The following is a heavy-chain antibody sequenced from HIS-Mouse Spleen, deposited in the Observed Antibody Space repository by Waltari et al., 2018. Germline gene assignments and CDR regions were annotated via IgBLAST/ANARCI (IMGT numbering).Heavy chain of an antibody. CDR2: IYYSGRP. Sequence: QLQLQESGPGLVKPSETLSLTCTVSGGSISSSSYYWGWIRQPPGKGLEWIGSIYYSGRPYYNPSLKSRVTISVDTSKNQFSLKLSSVTAAYTAVYYCAREIPYSSSWYDWYFDLWGRGTLVTVSS. CDR3: AREIPYSSSWYDWYFDL. CDR1: GGSISSSSYY. D-gene: IGHD6-13*01. J-gene: IGHJ2*01. V-gene: IGHV4-39*07.